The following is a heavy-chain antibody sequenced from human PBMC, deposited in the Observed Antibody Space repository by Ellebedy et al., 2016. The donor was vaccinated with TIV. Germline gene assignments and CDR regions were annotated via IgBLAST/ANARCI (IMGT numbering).Heavy chain of an antibody. J-gene: IGHJ6*02. CDR1: GFTFNSYA. Sequence: GESLKISCAASGFTFNSYAMSWVRQAPGKGLEWVSTISNTGSRTYYADSVKGRFTISRDNSKNTLYLQMNSLRAEDTAVYYCAKDRSMDVWGQGTTVTVSS. V-gene: IGHV3-23*01. CDR2: ISNTGSRT. CDR3: AKDRSMDV.